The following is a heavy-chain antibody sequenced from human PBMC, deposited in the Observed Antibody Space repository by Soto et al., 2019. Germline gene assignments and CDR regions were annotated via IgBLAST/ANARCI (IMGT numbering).Heavy chain of an antibody. CDR1: GYTFTSYD. V-gene: IGHV1-8*01. CDR3: ARERSAAGTGWFDH. Sequence: QVQLVQSGAEVKKPGASVKVSCKASGYTFTSYDINWVRQATGQGLEWMGWMNPNSGNTGYAQKFQGRVTMTRNTSISTAYMELSSLRSEDTAVYFCARERSAAGTGWFDHWGQGTLVTVSS. J-gene: IGHJ5*02. D-gene: IGHD6-13*01. CDR2: MNPNSGNT.